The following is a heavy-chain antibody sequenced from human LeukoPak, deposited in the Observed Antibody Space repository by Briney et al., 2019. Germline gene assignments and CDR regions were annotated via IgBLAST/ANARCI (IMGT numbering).Heavy chain of an antibody. D-gene: IGHD3-22*01. CDR3: SRFYSSGWASGAFDI. V-gene: IGHV3-49*04. Sequence: GGSLRLSCTTSGFTFSDYAVSWVRQAPGKGLEWMGFIRNKANGGTTEYAASVKGRFTISRDDSKTIAHLQMSSLKTEDTAVYYCSRFYSSGWASGAFDIWGQGTMVTVSS. CDR1: GFTFSDYA. J-gene: IGHJ3*02. CDR2: IRNKANGGTT.